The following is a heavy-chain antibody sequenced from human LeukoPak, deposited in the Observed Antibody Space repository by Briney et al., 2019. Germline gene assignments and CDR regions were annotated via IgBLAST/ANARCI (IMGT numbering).Heavy chain of an antibody. CDR2: INPRGDAT. J-gene: IGHJ4*02. Sequence: ASVKVSCKASGNTFIGYWIHWVRQAPGQGLEWMGAINPRGDATIGAQKFQGRVTTTRDTSTSTVYIELSSLRSEDTAVYYCAREGQQLKHFDYWGQGTLVTVSS. CDR3: AREGQQLKHFDY. D-gene: IGHD1-1*01. V-gene: IGHV1-46*01. CDR1: GNTFIGYW.